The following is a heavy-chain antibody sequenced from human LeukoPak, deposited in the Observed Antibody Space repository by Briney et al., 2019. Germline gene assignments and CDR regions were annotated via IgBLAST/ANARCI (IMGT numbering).Heavy chain of an antibody. CDR2: MNPESGNT. Sequence: ASEKVSCKASGYTFSNFDINWVRQATGQGPEWMGWMNPESGNTGYAQKFQGRVTMTRDSSKSTAYMELISLRFEDTAIYYCTRAIRHQLLSDYWGQGTLVTVSS. J-gene: IGHJ4*02. D-gene: IGHD2-2*01. CDR1: GYTFSNFD. CDR3: TRAIRHQLLSDY. V-gene: IGHV1-8*01.